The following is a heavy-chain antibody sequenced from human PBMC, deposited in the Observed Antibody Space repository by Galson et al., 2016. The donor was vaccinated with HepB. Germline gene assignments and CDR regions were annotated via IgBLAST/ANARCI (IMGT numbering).Heavy chain of an antibody. CDR1: GGSISPFF. CDR3: ARSYGGYAFDI. D-gene: IGHD4-23*01. J-gene: IGHJ3*02. CDR2: IYYSGTT. Sequence: SETLSLTCTVSGGSISPFFWSWIRQPPGKGLEWIAYIYYSGTTNYNPSLNSRVTTSLDTSKSQFSLKVTSVTAADTAVYYCARSYGGYAFDIWGQGTMVTVSS. V-gene: IGHV4-59*01.